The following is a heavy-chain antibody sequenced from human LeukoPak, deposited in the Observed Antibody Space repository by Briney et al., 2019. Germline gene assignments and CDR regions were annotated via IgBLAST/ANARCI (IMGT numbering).Heavy chain of an antibody. V-gene: IGHV3-15*01. Sequence: GGSLRLSCAASGFTFINAWMSWVRQAPGKGLEWVGRIKSKTDGGTTEYAAPVKGRFTISRDDSKNTLYLQMNSLKTEDTAVYYCTTDQYYYDSSGYCSFFDYWGQGTLVTVSS. CDR3: TTDQYYYDSSGYCSFFDY. CDR1: GFTFINAW. J-gene: IGHJ4*02. CDR2: IKSKTDGGTT. D-gene: IGHD3-22*01.